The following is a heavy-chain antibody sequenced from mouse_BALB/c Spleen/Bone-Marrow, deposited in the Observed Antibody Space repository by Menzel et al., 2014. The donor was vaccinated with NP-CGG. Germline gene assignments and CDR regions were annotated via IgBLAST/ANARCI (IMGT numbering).Heavy chain of an antibody. CDR2: IDPYNGGT. CDR1: GYAFTSYN. D-gene: IGHD1-1*01. Sequence: VQLKESGPELVKPGASVKVSCKASGYAFTSYNMYWVKQSHGKSLEWIGYIDPYNGGTSYNQKFKGKATLTVDKSSSTDYMHLNSLTSEDSAVYYCASYGSSYGAMDYWGQGTSVTVSS. J-gene: IGHJ4*01. CDR3: ASYGSSYGAMDY. V-gene: IGHV1S135*01.